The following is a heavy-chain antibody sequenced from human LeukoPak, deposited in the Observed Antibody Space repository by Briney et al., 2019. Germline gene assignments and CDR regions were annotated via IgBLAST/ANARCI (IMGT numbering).Heavy chain of an antibody. J-gene: IGHJ4*02. V-gene: IGHV6-1*01. D-gene: IGHD3-10*01. CDR1: GDSVSSNNAT. CDR3: VKTSGARFDY. Sequence: SQTLSLTCAISGDSVSSNNATWNWIRQSPSRGLEWLGRTYYRSQWYFDYALSVKSRIILSPDTSKNQVSLQLDSVTPEDTAVYYCVKTSGARFDYWGQGTLVTVSS. CDR2: TYYRSQWYF.